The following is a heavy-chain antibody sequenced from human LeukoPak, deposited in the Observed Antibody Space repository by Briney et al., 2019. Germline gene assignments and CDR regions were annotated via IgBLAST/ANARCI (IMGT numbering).Heavy chain of an antibody. J-gene: IGHJ5*02. CDR1: DGSISSGNYY. V-gene: IGHV4-30-4*01. Sequence: SETLSLTCTVSDGSISSGNYYWNWIRRPPGKGLECIGYIHYSGSTYYNPSLKSRVTISVDTSKNQFSLKLSSVTAADTAVYYCVRGRGTAVTTGNWFDPWGQGTLVTVSS. CDR3: VRGRGTAVTTGNWFDP. CDR2: IHYSGST. D-gene: IGHD4-17*01.